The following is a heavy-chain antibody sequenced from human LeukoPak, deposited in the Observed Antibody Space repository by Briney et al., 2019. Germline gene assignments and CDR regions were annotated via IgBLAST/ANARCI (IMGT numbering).Heavy chain of an antibody. CDR3: AKGGVAYRSLYFDF. CDR2: VRYDGSDK. CDR1: GFTLRGYG. J-gene: IGHJ4*02. V-gene: IGHV3-30*02. Sequence: GGSLRLSCAASGFTLRGYGMHWVRQAPGKGLEWVAFVRYDGSDKSYADSVKGRFTISRDNSKNTVYLQMSSLRAEDTAVYYCAKGGVAYRSLYFDFWGQGTLVTVSS. D-gene: IGHD2-8*02.